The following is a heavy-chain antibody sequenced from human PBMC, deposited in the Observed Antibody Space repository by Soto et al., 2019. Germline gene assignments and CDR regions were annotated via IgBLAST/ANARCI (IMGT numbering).Heavy chain of an antibody. Sequence: GASVKVSCKASGYTFFNYGISCVRQAPGQGLEWMGWISAYNGNTNYVQKLQGRVTMTTETSTSTAYMELRSLRSDDTAVYYCARDGYFDSSNFLDYWGQGTLVTVSS. CDR2: ISAYNGNT. CDR3: ARDGYFDSSNFLDY. CDR1: GYTFFNYG. J-gene: IGHJ4*02. D-gene: IGHD3-22*01. V-gene: IGHV1-18*01.